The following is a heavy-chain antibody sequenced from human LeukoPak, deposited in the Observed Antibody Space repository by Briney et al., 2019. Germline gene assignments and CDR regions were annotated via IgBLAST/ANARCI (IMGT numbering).Heavy chain of an antibody. CDR1: GYRFNNNW. CDR2: IYPGDSDT. V-gene: IGHV5-51*01. Sequence: GESLKISCKGSGYRFNNNWIGWVRQMPGKGLEWMGAIYPGDSDTRYGPSFQGQVTISADESTTTAYLQWSSLKASDTAMYYCASGIQLWYTDYWGQGTLVTVSS. D-gene: IGHD1-1*01. CDR3: ASGIQLWYTDY. J-gene: IGHJ4*02.